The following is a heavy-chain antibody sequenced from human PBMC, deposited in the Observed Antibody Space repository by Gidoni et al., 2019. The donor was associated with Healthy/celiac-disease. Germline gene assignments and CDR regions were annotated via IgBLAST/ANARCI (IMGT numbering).Heavy chain of an antibody. J-gene: IGHJ6*02. CDR2: ISYDGSNK. D-gene: IGHD6-13*01. CDR1: GFTFISYG. V-gene: IGHV3-30*18. Sequence: QVQLVESGGGVVQPGRSLRLSCAASGFTFISYGMHWVRQAPGKGLEWVAVISYDGSNKYYADSVKGRFTISRDNSKNTLYLQMNSLRAEDTAVYYCAKDRIAAAGIDYYGMDVWGQGTTVTVSS. CDR3: AKDRIAAAGIDYYGMDV.